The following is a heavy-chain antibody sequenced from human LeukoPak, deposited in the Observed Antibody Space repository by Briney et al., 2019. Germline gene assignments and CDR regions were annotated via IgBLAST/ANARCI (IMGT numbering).Heavy chain of an antibody. D-gene: IGHD1-26*01. V-gene: IGHV3-23*01. J-gene: IGHJ4*02. Sequence: GGSLRLFCEVWGFTLRRYYMRWVPQAPGKGLEWVSGISGSGGTTNYADSVKGRFTISRDNSKNTLYVQMNSLRAEDTAVYYCTKNPHRDGPRGSDWGQGTLVTVSS. CDR3: TKNPHRDGPRGSD. CDR2: ISGSGGTT. CDR1: GFTLRRYY.